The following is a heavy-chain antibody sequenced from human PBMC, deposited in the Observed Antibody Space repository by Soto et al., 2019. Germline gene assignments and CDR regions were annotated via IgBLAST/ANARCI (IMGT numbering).Heavy chain of an antibody. D-gene: IGHD2-2*01. Sequence: SETLSLTCAVYGGSFRGYYWSWIRQPPGKGLEWIGEINHSGSTNYNPSLKSRVTISVDTSKNQFSLKLSSVTAADTAVYYCARYCSSTSCNWFDPWGQGTLVTVSS. CDR1: GGSFRGYY. CDR3: ARYCSSTSCNWFDP. V-gene: IGHV4-34*01. CDR2: INHSGST. J-gene: IGHJ5*02.